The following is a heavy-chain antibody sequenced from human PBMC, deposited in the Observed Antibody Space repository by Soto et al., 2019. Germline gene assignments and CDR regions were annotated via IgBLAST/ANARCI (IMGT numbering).Heavy chain of an antibody. Sequence: GGSLRLSCTGSGFTFGDYAMSWSRQAPGKGLEWVGVIRPRAYGETTDYAASVEGRFTILRDDSRSIAYLQMNSLQSEDTGVYFCTRYTYNSRFPNHGMDVWDPETTLTVSS. CDR2: IRPRAYGETT. V-gene: IGHV3-49*03. J-gene: IGHJ6*02. CDR3: TRYTYNSRFPNHGMDV. D-gene: IGHD1-1*01. CDR1: GFTFGDYA.